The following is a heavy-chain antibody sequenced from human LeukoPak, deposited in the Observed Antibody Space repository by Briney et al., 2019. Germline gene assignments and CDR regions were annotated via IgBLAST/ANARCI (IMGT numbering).Heavy chain of an antibody. Sequence: SETLSLTCTVSGYSISSGYYWGWIRQPPGKGLEWIGEINHSGSTNYNPSLKSRVTISVDTSKNQFSPKLSSVTAADTAVYYCARGRRYSYGSSYFQHWGQGTLVTVSS. CDR3: ARGRRYSYGSSYFQH. CDR1: GYSISSGYY. CDR2: INHSGST. J-gene: IGHJ1*01. D-gene: IGHD5-18*01. V-gene: IGHV4-38-2*02.